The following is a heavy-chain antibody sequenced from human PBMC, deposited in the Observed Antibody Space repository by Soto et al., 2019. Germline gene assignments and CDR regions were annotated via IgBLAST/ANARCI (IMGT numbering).Heavy chain of an antibody. V-gene: IGHV4-4*02. CDR2: IYHSGST. CDR3: ARVLPPNFSYCSSTSCYLAPYYGMDV. D-gene: IGHD2-2*01. J-gene: IGHJ6*02. CDR1: GSSISSSNW. Sequence: SETLSLTCAVSGSSISSSNWWSWVRQPPGKGLEWIGEIYHSGSTNYNPSLKSRVTISVDKSKNQFSLKLSSVTAADTAVYYCARVLPPNFSYCSSTSCYLAPYYGMDVWGQGTTVTVSS.